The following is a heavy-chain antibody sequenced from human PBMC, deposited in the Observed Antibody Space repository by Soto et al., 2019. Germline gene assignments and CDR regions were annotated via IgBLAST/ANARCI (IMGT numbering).Heavy chain of an antibody. D-gene: IGHD2-21*02. CDR1: GGSISSGDFY. CDR3: ARVVTADDAFDA. CDR2: IFFRGST. Sequence: SETLSLTCTVSGGSISSGDFYWNWIRLTPGKGLQWIGNIFFRGSTHYNPSLASRISMSVDTSKNQFSLRLTSMTAADTAVYYCARVVTADDAFDAWGQGTMVTVSS. V-gene: IGHV4-30-4*08. J-gene: IGHJ3*01.